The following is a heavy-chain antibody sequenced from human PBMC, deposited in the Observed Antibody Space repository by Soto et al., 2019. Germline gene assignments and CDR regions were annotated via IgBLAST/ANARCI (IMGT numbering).Heavy chain of an antibody. J-gene: IGHJ4*02. CDR2: ISAYNGNT. D-gene: IGHD3-22*01. Sequence: GASVKVSCKASGYTFTSYGISWVRQAPGQGLEWMGWISAYNGNTNYAQKLQGRVTMTTDTSTSTAYMELRSLRSDDTAVYYCARDGAVYYYDSSGYSGFDYWGQGTLVTVSS. V-gene: IGHV1-18*01. CDR3: ARDGAVYYYDSSGYSGFDY. CDR1: GYTFTSYG.